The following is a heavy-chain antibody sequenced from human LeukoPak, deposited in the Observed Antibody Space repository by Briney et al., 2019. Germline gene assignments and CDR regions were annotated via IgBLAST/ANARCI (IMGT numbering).Heavy chain of an antibody. Sequence: PSETLSLTCTVSGGSISSSSYYWGWIRQPPGKGLEWIGSIYYSGSTYYNPSLKSRVTISVDTSKNQFSLKLSSVTAADTAVYYCARTSRIAAAGNFFRYYYYYYYMDVWGKGTTVTISS. CDR3: ARTSRIAAAGNFFRYYYYYYYMDV. V-gene: IGHV4-39*07. D-gene: IGHD6-13*01. CDR2: IYYSGST. J-gene: IGHJ6*03. CDR1: GGSISSSSYY.